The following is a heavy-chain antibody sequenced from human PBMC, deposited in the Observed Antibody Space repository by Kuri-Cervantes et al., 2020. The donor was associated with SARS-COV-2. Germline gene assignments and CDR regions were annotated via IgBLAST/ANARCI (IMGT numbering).Heavy chain of an antibody. D-gene: IGHD6-6*01. CDR1: GYTFTGYY. CDR3: ARDLGSSSQDDY. J-gene: IGHJ4*02. CDR2: INPNSGGT. Sequence: ASVKVSCKASGYTFTGYYMYWVRQAPGQGLEWMGWINPNSGGTNYAQKFQGRVTMTRDTSISTAYMELSRLRSDDTAVYYCARDLGSSSQDDYWGQGTLVTVSS. V-gene: IGHV1-2*02.